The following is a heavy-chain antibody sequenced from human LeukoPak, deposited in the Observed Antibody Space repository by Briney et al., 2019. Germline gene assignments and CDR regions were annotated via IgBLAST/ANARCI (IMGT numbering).Heavy chain of an antibody. CDR1: GFTFSSYA. J-gene: IGHJ4*02. CDR2: ISYDGSNK. V-gene: IGHV3-30*04. D-gene: IGHD2-15*01. CDR3: ARGYCSGGSCYFSVYFDY. Sequence: GGSLRRSCAASGFTFSSYAMHWARQAPGKGLEWVAVISYDGSNKYYADSVKGRFTISRDNSKNTLYLQMNSLRAEDTAVYYCARGYCSGGSCYFSVYFDYWGQGTLVTVSS.